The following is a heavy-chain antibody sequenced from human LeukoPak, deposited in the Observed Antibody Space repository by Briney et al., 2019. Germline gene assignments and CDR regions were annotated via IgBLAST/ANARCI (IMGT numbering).Heavy chain of an antibody. J-gene: IGHJ4*02. CDR3: ARGDDYFDY. CDR2: IYYSGST. Sequence: SETLSLTCTVSGGSISSYYWSWIRQPPGKGLEWIGYIYYSGSTNYNPPLKSRVTISVDTSKNQFSLKLSSVTAADTAVYYCARGDDYFDYWGQGTPVTVSS. CDR1: GGSISSYY. V-gene: IGHV4-59*01.